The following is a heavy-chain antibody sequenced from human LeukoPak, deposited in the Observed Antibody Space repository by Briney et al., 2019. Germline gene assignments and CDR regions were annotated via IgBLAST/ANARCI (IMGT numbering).Heavy chain of an antibody. CDR1: GASISSFY. CDR3: ARLSGDYGDYDY. J-gene: IGHJ4*02. CDR2: IYPSGGST. Sequence: PSETLSLTCIVSGASISSFYWSWIRQSPGKGLEWIGNIYPSGGSTNYNPSLKSRVTISVDTSKNQFSLKLSSVTAADTAVYYCARLSGDYGDYDYWGQGTLVTVSS. V-gene: IGHV4-4*09. D-gene: IGHD4-17*01.